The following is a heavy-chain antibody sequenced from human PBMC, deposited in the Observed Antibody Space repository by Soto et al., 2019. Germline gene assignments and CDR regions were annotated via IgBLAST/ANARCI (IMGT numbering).Heavy chain of an antibody. V-gene: IGHV3-7*01. CDR1: GFTFSSYW. J-gene: IGHJ6*03. D-gene: IGHD3-3*01. CDR3: ARDVDFRTNYYYYMDV. CDR2: IKQDGSEK. Sequence: GGSLRLSCAASGFTFSSYWMSWVRQAPGKGLEWVANIKQDGSEKYYVDSVKGRFTISRDNAKNSLYLQMNSLRAEDTAVYYCARDVDFRTNYYYYMDVWGKGTTVTVSS.